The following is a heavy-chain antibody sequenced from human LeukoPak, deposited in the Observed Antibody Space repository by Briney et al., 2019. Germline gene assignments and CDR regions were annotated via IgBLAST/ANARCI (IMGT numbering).Heavy chain of an antibody. Sequence: GGSLRLSCAASGFTFSSYWMHWVRQAPGKGLVWVSRIKSDGSTRYADSVKGRFTISRDNAKNTVSLQMASLRAEDTGVYYCARAPSEIGGYYPEYFRHWGQGTLVIVSS. CDR1: GFTFSSYW. CDR3: ARAPSEIGGYYPEYFRH. D-gene: IGHD3-22*01. V-gene: IGHV3-74*01. J-gene: IGHJ1*01. CDR2: IKSDGST.